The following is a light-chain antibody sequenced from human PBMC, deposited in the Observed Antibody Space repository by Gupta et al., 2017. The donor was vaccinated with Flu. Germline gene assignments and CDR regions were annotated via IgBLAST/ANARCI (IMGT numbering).Light chain of an antibody. CDR2: AAS. Sequence: DIQMTQSPSSLSASVGDSVTITCRARQSISSYLNWYQQKPGKAPKLLIYAASSLQSGVPSRFSGSGSGTEFTLTISSVQPEDVATYYCIQGYSTLVTFGGGTKVEIK. J-gene: IGKJ4*01. CDR3: IQGYSTLVT. CDR1: QSISSY. V-gene: IGKV1-39*01.